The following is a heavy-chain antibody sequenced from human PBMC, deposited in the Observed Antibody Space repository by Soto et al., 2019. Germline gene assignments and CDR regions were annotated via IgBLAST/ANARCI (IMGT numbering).Heavy chain of an antibody. V-gene: IGHV1-18*01. Sequence: QVQLVQSGAEVKKPEASVRVSCKASGYSFTTYGVTWVRQAPGQGLEWMGWISTYNGDTRVAQQHQGRVTLTTDTSTNAAHMELRSLRSDDTAIYYCARTEGRSTRGDYWGQGTLVTVSS. CDR2: ISTYNGDT. CDR3: ARTEGRSTRGDY. CDR1: GYSFTTYG. D-gene: IGHD2-8*01. J-gene: IGHJ4*02.